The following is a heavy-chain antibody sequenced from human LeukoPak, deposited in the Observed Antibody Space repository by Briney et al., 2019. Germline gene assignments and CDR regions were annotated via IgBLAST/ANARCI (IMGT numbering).Heavy chain of an antibody. V-gene: IGHV3-23*01. CDR3: AKDRKYYYGSGPTDGYFDY. CDR1: GFTFSSYA. Sequence: GGSLRLSCAASGFTFSSYAMSWVRQAPGKGLEWVSAISGSGGSTYYADSVKGRFTISRDNSKNTLYLQMNSLRAEDTAVYYCAKDRKYYYGSGPTDGYFDYWGQGTLVTVSS. CDR2: ISGSGGST. J-gene: IGHJ4*02. D-gene: IGHD3-10*01.